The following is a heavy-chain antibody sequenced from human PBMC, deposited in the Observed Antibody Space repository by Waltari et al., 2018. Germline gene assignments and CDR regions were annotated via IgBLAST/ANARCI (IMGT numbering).Heavy chain of an antibody. Sequence: QVQLPESGPGLVKPSETLSLTCTVSGGSIRGYSWSWIRQPPGKGLEWIGSVYYSGSTNYNPSNYNPSLKSRVTISVDTSKNQFSLKLTSVTAADTAVFYCARGISGDYVDYWGQGTLVTVSS. CDR1: GGSIRGYS. J-gene: IGHJ4*02. D-gene: IGHD3-10*01. V-gene: IGHV4-59*01. CDR2: VYYSGSTNYNPS. CDR3: ARGISGDYVDY.